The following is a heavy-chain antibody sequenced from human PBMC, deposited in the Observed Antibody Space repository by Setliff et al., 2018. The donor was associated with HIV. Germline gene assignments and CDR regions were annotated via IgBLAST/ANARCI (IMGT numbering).Heavy chain of an antibody. D-gene: IGHD7-27*01. CDR2: IYPGDSDT. Sequence: GESLKISCKGSEYTFTSYWIAWVRQIPGKGLEWMGIIYPGDSDTRYSPSFEGQVTISADKSISTAYLQWRSLKASDTAMYYCARLALGIHYHYMDVWGKGTTVTVSS. CDR1: EYTFTSYW. V-gene: IGHV5-51*01. J-gene: IGHJ6*03. CDR3: ARLALGIHYHYMDV.